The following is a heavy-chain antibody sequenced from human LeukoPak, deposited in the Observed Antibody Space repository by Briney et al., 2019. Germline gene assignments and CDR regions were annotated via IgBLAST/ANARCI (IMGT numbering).Heavy chain of an antibody. CDR3: AKFRRVDAFDI. J-gene: IGHJ3*02. D-gene: IGHD3-3*01. CDR1: GITFSIYV. CDR2: ISGSGGST. V-gene: IGHV3-23*01. Sequence: GGSLRLSCAASGITFSIYVMTWVRQAPGKGLEWVSSISGSGGSTYYADSVKGRFTISRDNSKNTLYLQMNSLRAEDTAVYYCAKFRRVDAFDIWGQGTMVTVSS.